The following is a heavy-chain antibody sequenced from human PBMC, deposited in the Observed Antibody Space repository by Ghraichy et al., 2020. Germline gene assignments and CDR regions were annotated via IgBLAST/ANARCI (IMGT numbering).Heavy chain of an antibody. J-gene: IGHJ4*02. CDR2: IYYSGST. D-gene: IGHD3-3*01. Sequence: SETLSLTCTVSGGSISSYYWSWIRQPPGKGLEWIGYIYYSGSTNYNPSLKSRVTISVDTSKNQFSLKLSSVTAADTAVYYCASGNYDFWSGYYRYYFDYWGQGTLVTVSS. CDR3: ASGNYDFWSGYYRYYFDY. CDR1: GGSISSYY. V-gene: IGHV4-59*01.